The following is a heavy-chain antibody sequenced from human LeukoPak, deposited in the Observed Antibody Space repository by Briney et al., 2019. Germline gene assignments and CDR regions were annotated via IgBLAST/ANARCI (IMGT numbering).Heavy chain of an antibody. D-gene: IGHD3-3*01. Sequence: SVKVSCKASGGTFSSYAISWVRQAPGQGLEWMGRIIPIFGTANYAQKFQGRVTITTDESTSTAYMELSSLRSEDTAVYYCARLLRFLEWLSGVGWFDPWGQGTLVTVSS. V-gene: IGHV1-69*05. CDR3: ARLLRFLEWLSGVGWFDP. CDR1: GGTFSSYA. CDR2: IIPIFGTA. J-gene: IGHJ5*02.